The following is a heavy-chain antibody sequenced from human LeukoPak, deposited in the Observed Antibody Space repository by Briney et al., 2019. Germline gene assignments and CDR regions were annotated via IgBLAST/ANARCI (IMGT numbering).Heavy chain of an antibody. CDR2: MNPNSGNT. V-gene: IGHV1-8*01. CDR1: GYTFTSYD. D-gene: IGHD6-19*01. CDR3: ARGSSSGWYGDFDY. J-gene: IGHJ4*02. Sequence: GDSVKVFCKASGYTFTSYDINWVRQATGQGREWMGWMNPNSGNTGYAQKFQGRVTMTRNTSISTAYMELSSLRSEDTAVYYCARGSSSGWYGDFDYWGQGTLVTVSA.